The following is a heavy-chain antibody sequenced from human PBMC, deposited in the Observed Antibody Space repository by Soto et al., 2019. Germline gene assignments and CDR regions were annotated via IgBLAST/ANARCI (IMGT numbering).Heavy chain of an antibody. CDR2: IIPIFGTA. D-gene: IGHD6-19*01. Sequence: QVQLVQSGAEVEKPGSSVNVSCKASGGTFSRYAISWVRQAPGQGLEWMGGIIPIFGTANYAQKFQGRVTITAYKSTSTAYMELSSLRSEDTAVYYCARSRAVAAKSFDYWGQGTLVTVSS. V-gene: IGHV1-69*06. CDR1: GGTFSRYA. J-gene: IGHJ4*02. CDR3: ARSRAVAAKSFDY.